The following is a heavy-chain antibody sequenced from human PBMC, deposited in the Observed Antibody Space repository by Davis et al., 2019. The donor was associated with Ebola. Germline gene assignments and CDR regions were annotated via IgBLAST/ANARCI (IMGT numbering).Heavy chain of an antibody. V-gene: IGHV1-3*01. Sequence: ASVKVSCKASRYTLTSYYIHWVRQAPGQRLEWMGWINAGNGNTKYSQKFQGRVTITRDTSASTAYMELSSLRSEDTAVYYCARGKTGITIFGVVTQGWFDPWGQGTLVTVSS. CDR3: ARGKTGITIFGVVTQGWFDP. CDR1: RYTLTSYY. CDR2: INAGNGNT. D-gene: IGHD3-3*01. J-gene: IGHJ5*02.